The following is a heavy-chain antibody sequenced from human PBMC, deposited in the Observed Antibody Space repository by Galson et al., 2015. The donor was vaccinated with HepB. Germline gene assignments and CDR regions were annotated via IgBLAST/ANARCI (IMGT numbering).Heavy chain of an antibody. D-gene: IGHD5-12*01. CDR1: GYTLTELS. CDR3: ATDGDERGYSGYDRASPFDY. CDR2: FDPEDGET. Sequence: SVKVSCKVSGYTLTELSMYWVRQAPGKGLEWMGGFDPEDGETIYAQKFQGRVTMTEDTSTDTAYMELSSLRSEDTAVYYCATDGDERGYSGYDRASPFDYWGQGTLVTVSS. J-gene: IGHJ4*02. V-gene: IGHV1-24*01.